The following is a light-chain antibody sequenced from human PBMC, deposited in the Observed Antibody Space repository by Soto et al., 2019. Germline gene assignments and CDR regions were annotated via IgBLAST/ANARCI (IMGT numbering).Light chain of an antibody. CDR3: HKYNSAPFT. Sequence: DIQMTQSPSSLSASVGDRVTITCRASLGISNYLAWYQQKPGKTPNLLIFGASTLQSGFPSRFSGSGSGTDFTLTISSLQPEDVASYYCHKYNSAPFTFGPGTKVNIK. V-gene: IGKV1-27*01. CDR1: LGISNY. J-gene: IGKJ3*01. CDR2: GAS.